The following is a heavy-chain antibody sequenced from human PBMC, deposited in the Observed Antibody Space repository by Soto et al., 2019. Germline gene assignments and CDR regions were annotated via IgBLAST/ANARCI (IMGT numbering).Heavy chain of an antibody. CDR3: AGAGGAARHWNYYYMDV. D-gene: IGHD6-6*01. CDR1: GFTFSSYA. J-gene: IGHJ6*03. CDR2: ISGSGGST. V-gene: IGHV3-23*01. Sequence: EVQLLESGGGLVQPGGSLRLSCAASGFTFSSYAMSWVRQAPGKGLEWVSAISGSGGSTYYADSVKGRFTISRDNSKNTLYLQMNSLRAEDTAVYYCAGAGGAARHWNYYYMDVWGKGTTVTVSS.